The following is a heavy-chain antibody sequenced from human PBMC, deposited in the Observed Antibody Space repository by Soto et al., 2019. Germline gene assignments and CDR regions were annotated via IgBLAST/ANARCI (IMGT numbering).Heavy chain of an antibody. CDR1: GFSFSSAW. Sequence: EVQLLESGGGLVKPGESLRLSCAASGFSFSSAWMNWVRQAPGKGLEWVGHVKSRTAGGTTGYAAPVKDRFTISRDDSKSILYLQMNSLETEDTAVYYCTTDGSIPSRPSLGYWGQGTLVTVSS. V-gene: IGHV3-15*07. D-gene: IGHD6-6*01. J-gene: IGHJ4*02. CDR3: TTDGSIPSRPSLGY. CDR2: VKSRTAGGTT.